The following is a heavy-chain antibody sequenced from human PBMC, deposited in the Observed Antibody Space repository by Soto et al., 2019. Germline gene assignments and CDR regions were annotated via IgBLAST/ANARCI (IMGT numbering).Heavy chain of an antibody. D-gene: IGHD1-20*01. V-gene: IGHV1-8*01. CDR3: ARGPNWNDHYYYYYYGMDV. CDR1: GYTFTSYD. J-gene: IGHJ6*02. CDR2: MNPNSGNT. Sequence: AAVKVSCKASGYTFTSYDINWVRQATGQGLEWMGWMNPNSGNTGYAQKFQGRVTMTRNTSISTAYMELSSLRSEDTAVYYCARGPNWNDHYYYYYYGMDVWGQGTTVTVSS.